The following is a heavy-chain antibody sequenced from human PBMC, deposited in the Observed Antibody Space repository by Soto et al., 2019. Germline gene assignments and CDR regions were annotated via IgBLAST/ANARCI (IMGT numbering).Heavy chain of an antibody. V-gene: IGHV3-23*01. CDR2: ISGSGGST. Sequence: GGSLRLSSAASGFTFNTYAMNWVRQAPGKGLEWVSAISGSGGSTYYADSVKGRFTISRDNSKNTLYLQMNSLRAEDTAVYYCAKGATSSWYGGQFDCWGQGTQVTVSS. CDR3: AKGATSSWYGGQFDC. D-gene: IGHD6-13*01. CDR1: GFTFNTYA. J-gene: IGHJ4*02.